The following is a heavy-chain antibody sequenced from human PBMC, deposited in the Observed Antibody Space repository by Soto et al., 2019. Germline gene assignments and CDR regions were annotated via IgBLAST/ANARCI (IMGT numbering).Heavy chain of an antibody. CDR2: IKSSVHGGAT. D-gene: IGHD3-9*01. J-gene: IGHJ4*02. CDR1: GFTFRNVW. Sequence: GGSLRLSCAGSGFTFRNVWMSWVRQAPGKGLEWVGRIKSSVHGGATYYAAPVKGRFTISRDDSKNTLYLQMNSLKTEDTGVYYCTTDSNTYDILTSYRYQFDYWGLGTLVTVSS. CDR3: TTDSNTYDILTSYRYQFDY. V-gene: IGHV3-15*01.